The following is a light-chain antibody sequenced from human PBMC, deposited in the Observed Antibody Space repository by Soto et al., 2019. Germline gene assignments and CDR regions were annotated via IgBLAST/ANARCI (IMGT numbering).Light chain of an antibody. Sequence: QSVLTQPASVSGSPGQSITISCTGTSRDVGGYNYVSWYQQQSGKAPKLMIHDVSNRPSGVSXGFSGSKSGNTASLTISGLQAEDEADXYCSSYTSSRAYVLGIGTKVTVL. CDR3: SSYTSSRAYV. CDR2: DVS. CDR1: SRDVGGYNY. V-gene: IGLV2-14*03. J-gene: IGLJ1*01.